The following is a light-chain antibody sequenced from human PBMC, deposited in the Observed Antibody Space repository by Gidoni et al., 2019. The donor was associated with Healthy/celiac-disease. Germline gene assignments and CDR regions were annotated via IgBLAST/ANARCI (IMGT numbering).Light chain of an antibody. Sequence: DIQMTQSPSSMSASVGDRVTITCPASQDISNYLNWYQQKPGKAPKLLIYDASNLETGVPSRFSGSGSGTDFTFTISSLQPEDIATYYCQQYDNLPLVYTFGQGTKLEIK. V-gene: IGKV1-33*01. J-gene: IGKJ2*01. CDR1: QDISNY. CDR2: DAS. CDR3: QQYDNLPLVYT.